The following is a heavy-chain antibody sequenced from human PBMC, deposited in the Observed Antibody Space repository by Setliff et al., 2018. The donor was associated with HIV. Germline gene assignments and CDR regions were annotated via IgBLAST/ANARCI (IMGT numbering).Heavy chain of an antibody. V-gene: IGHV4-61*02. J-gene: IGHJ4*02. CDR3: ARDRYAGEIDY. D-gene: IGHD3-10*01. CDR2: IHTSGNT. Sequence: SETLSLTCTVSGGSISSGSYYWSWIRQPAGKGLEWIGRIHTSGNTNYNPSLKSRVTISVDTSKNQFSLKLSSVTAADTAVYYCARDRYAGEIDYWGQGTLVTVSS. CDR1: GGSISSGSYY.